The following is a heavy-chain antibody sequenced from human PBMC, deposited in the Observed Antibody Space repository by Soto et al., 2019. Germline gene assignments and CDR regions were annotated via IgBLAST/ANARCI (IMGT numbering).Heavy chain of an antibody. Sequence: GGSLRLSCAASGFTFSSYAMHWVRQAPGKGLEWVAVISYDGSNKYYADSVKGRFTISRDNSKNTLYLQMNSLRAEDAAVYYCARGSRQRATPNYYYYYGMDVWGHGTTVTVSS. CDR3: ARGSRQRATPNYYYYYGMDV. V-gene: IGHV3-30-3*01. D-gene: IGHD1-26*01. CDR1: GFTFSSYA. CDR2: ISYDGSNK. J-gene: IGHJ6*02.